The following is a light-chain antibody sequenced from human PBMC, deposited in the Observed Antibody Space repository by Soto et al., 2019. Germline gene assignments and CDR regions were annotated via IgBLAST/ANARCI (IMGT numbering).Light chain of an antibody. CDR1: SSNIGAGYD. Sequence: QSVLTQPPSLSGAPGQRVTISCTGSSSNIGAGYDVNWYQQLPGTAPKLLIFGDSNRPSGVPDRFSGSKSGTSASLVITGLQADDEADYYCQSNDNGLSGSDVFGTGTKLTVL. CDR2: GDS. CDR3: QSNDNGLSGSDV. V-gene: IGLV1-40*01. J-gene: IGLJ1*01.